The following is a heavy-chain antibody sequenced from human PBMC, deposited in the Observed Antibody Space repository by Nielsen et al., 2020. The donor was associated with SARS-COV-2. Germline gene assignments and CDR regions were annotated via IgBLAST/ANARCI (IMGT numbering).Heavy chain of an antibody. Sequence: SETLSLTSSVSVGSFISGGSSYSWIRQHPGKGLEWIGLRHYTGNTYYNPSLQSRLFISVDTSKNQFSLRLSSVTAADTAVYYCATGAGWFDPWGQGTRVTVSS. CDR2: RHYTGNT. J-gene: IGHJ5*02. D-gene: IGHD6-19*01. CDR1: VGSFISGGSS. V-gene: IGHV4-31*03. CDR3: ATGAGWFDP.